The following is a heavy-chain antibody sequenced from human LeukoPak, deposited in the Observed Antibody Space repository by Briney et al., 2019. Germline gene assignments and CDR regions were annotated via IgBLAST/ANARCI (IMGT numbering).Heavy chain of an antibody. V-gene: IGHV3-66*01. CDR2: ISSGGST. D-gene: IGHD1-7*01. CDR1: GLTVSSNY. J-gene: IGHJ4*02. Sequence: PGGSLRLSCAASGLTVSSNYMSWVRQAPRKGLEWVSLISSGGSTYYADSVRGRFTISRDNSKNTLYLQMNSLRAEDTAVYYCARDWGNWNYDYWGQGTLVTVSS. CDR3: ARDWGNWNYDY.